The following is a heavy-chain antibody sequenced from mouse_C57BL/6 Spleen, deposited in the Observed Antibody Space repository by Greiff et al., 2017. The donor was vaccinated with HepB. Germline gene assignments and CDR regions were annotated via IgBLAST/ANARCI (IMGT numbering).Heavy chain of an antibody. CDR2: INPNNGGT. J-gene: IGHJ4*01. V-gene: IGHV1-18*01. CDR3: ARRATVVATGAMDY. Sequence: VQLQQSGPELVKPGASVKIPCKAYGYTFTDYNMDWVKQSHGKSLEWIGDINPNNGGTIYNQKFKGKATLTVDKSSSTAYMELRSLTSEDTAVYYCARRATVVATGAMDYWGQGTSVTVSS. CDR1: GYTFTDYN. D-gene: IGHD1-1*01.